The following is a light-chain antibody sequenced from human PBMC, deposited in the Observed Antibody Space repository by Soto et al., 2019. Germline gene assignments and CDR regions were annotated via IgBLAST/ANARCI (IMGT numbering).Light chain of an antibody. CDR3: QHHNSYSQT. J-gene: IGKJ1*01. CDR2: GAS. Sequence: DIQMTQSPPPLSASVGDRVTITCRASQSIGHYLAWYQQMPGKAPKHLIYGASTLQSGVPSRFSGSGSGTEFTLTISSLQPDDFGTYFCQHHNSYSQTFGQGTKVEIK. V-gene: IGKV1-5*01. CDR1: QSIGHY.